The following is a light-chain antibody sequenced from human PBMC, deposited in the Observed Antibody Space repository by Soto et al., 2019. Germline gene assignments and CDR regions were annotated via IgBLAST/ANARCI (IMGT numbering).Light chain of an antibody. J-gene: IGKJ3*01. V-gene: IGKV3-15*01. CDR2: YAS. Sequence: EMVMTQSPATLSVSPGERVTLSCRASESVHRNLAWYQQKPGQGPSLLIYYASTRATGGPDRFTGTGSGTEFTLTISSPQSEDVGVYHCQHYSNWPPTFGPGTKVEIK. CDR1: ESVHRN. CDR3: QHYSNWPPT.